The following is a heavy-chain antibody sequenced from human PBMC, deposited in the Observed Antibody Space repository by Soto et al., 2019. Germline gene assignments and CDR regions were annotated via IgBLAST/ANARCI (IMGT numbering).Heavy chain of an antibody. J-gene: IGHJ4*02. CDR2: ISYSGSI. V-gene: IGHV4-39*01. CDR3: ARQSYDSRNYFDS. D-gene: IGHD3-22*01. Sequence: QLQLQESGPGLVKPSETLSLSCAVSGDSINSRGHYWGWIRQPPGKGLEWIGGISYSGSISYNPSPGTRVXXSXDXXSRHFSLKLLSVTAADTALYYCARQSYDSRNYFDSWGRGTLVTVSS. CDR1: GDSINSRGHY.